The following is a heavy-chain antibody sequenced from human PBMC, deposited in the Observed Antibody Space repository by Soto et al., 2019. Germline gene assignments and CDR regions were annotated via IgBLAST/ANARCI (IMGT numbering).Heavy chain of an antibody. D-gene: IGHD3-3*01. Sequence: SETLSLTFAVYGGSFSGYYWSWIRQPPGKGLEWIGEINHSGSTNYNPSLKSRVTISVDTSKNQFSLKLSSVTAADTAVYYCERVCISRIYCGMDVRGQGTTVTVSS. CDR3: ERVCISRIYCGMDV. CDR2: INHSGST. CDR1: GGSFSGYY. V-gene: IGHV4-34*01. J-gene: IGHJ6*02.